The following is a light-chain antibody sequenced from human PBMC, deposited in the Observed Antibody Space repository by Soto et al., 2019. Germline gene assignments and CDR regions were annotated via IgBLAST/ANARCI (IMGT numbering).Light chain of an antibody. Sequence: QSALTQPASVSGSPGQSITISCTGTSSDVGNYNLVSWYQHHPGKAPNLMISEVTKRPSGVSNRFSGSKSGNTASLTISGLQAEDEADYYCCSYAGSSTYGFGTGTKVTVL. CDR3: CSYAGSSTYG. V-gene: IGLV2-23*02. CDR2: EVT. J-gene: IGLJ1*01. CDR1: SSDVGNYNL.